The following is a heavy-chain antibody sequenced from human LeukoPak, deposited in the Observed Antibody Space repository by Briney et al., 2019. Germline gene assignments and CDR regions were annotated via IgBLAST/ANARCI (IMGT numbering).Heavy chain of an antibody. Sequence: PSETLSLTCTVSGGSISSYYWSWIRQPPGKGLEWIGYIYYSGSTTYNPSLKSRVTISVDTSKNQFSLKMRSVTVADTAVYYCARKYYDILTGYTAMDVWGQGTTVTVSS. CDR2: IYYSGST. D-gene: IGHD3-9*01. CDR1: GGSISSYY. J-gene: IGHJ6*02. V-gene: IGHV4-59*01. CDR3: ARKYYDILTGYTAMDV.